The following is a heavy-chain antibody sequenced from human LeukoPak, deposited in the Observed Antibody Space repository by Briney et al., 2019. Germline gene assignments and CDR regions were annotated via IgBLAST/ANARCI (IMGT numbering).Heavy chain of an antibody. CDR1: GFTFSNYW. J-gene: IGHJ2*01. Sequence: GGSLRLSCAASGFTFSNYWMSWVRQAPGKGLEWVANIKPDGSEKFYVDSVKGRFTVSRDDAKNSLYLQMNSLRAEDTAVYYCARVNYGEYGADWYFDLWGRGTLVTVSS. CDR2: IKPDGSEK. D-gene: IGHD4-17*01. CDR3: ARVNYGEYGADWYFDL. V-gene: IGHV3-7*01.